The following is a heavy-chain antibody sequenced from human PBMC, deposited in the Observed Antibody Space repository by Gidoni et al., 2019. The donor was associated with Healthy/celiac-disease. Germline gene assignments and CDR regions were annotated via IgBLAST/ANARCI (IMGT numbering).Heavy chain of an antibody. CDR1: EYSFTRYW. CDR3: ARLEGYSNSWYYFDY. V-gene: IGHV5-51*01. D-gene: IGHD6-13*01. CDR2: IYPGDSDT. J-gene: IGHJ4*02. Sequence: EVQLVQSGAEVKKPGESLKISCTGSEYSFTRYWIGWVRQMPGKGLEWMGLIYPGDSDTRYSPSFQGQVTISADKSISTAYLQWSSLKASDTAMYYCARLEGYSNSWYYFDYWGQGTLVTVSS.